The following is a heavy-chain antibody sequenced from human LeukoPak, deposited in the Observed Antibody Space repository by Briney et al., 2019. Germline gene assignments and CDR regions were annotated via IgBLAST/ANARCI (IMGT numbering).Heavy chain of an antibody. V-gene: IGHV2-5*02. D-gene: IGHD6-13*01. CDR2: IYWDDDN. J-gene: IGHJ5*02. CDR1: GFSLSTSGVG. CDR3: AHRQTGYSSSWYKTPTNNWFDP. Sequence: SGPTLVNPTQTLTLTCTFSGFSLSTSGVGVGWIRQPPRKALEWLALIYWDDDNRYSPSLKSRLTITKDTSKNQVVLTMTNMDPVDTATYYCAHRQTGYSSSWYKTPTNNWFDPWGQGTLVTVSS.